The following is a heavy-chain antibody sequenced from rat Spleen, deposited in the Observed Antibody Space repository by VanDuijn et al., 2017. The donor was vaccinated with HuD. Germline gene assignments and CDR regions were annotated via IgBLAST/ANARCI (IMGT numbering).Heavy chain of an antibody. CDR1: GFTFSNYG. V-gene: IGHV5-29*01. D-gene: IGHD3-1*01. CDR3: ARGAPVDY. CDR2: ISYDGSST. Sequence: EVQLVESGGGLVQPGRSLKLSCAASGFTFSNYGMAWVRQAPTKGLEWVATISYDGSSTYYRDSVKGRFTISRDNAKSTLYLQMDSLSSEDTATYYCARGAPVDYWGQGVMVTVSS. J-gene: IGHJ2*01.